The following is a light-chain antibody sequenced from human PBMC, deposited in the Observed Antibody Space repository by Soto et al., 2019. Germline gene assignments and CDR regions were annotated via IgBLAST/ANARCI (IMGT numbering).Light chain of an antibody. V-gene: IGKV1-39*01. CDR3: QQSYTTVYT. CDR1: QTIGAN. CDR2: DAS. Sequence: DIQMTQSPSSLSASVGDRVTITCRASQTIGANLNWYRQKLGKAPTLLIYDASTLQSGVPSRFSGLGSGTDFALTITSLQPDDSATYYCQQSYTTVYTFXQGTKVDIK. J-gene: IGKJ2*01.